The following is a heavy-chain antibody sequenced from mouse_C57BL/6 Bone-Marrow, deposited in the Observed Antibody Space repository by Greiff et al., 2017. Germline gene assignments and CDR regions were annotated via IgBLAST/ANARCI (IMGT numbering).Heavy chain of an antibody. J-gene: IGHJ3*01. Sequence: EVQRVESGEGLVKPGGSLKLSCAASGFTFSSYAMSWVRQTPEKRLEWVAYSSSGGDYIYYADTVQGRFTISRNIAKNTLYLQMSSLMSVDTAMYYCTKVPYGSSLWFEYWGQGTLDTVSA. D-gene: IGHD1-1*01. V-gene: IGHV5-9-1*02. CDR3: TKVPYGSSLWFEY. CDR1: GFTFSSYA. CDR2: SSSGGDYI.